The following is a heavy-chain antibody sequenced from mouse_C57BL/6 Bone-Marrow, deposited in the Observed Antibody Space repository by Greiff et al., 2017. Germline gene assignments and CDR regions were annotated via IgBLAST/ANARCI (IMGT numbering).Heavy chain of an antibody. CDR3: ARSVSEWNYFDY. J-gene: IGHJ2*01. CDR2: INPSSGYT. D-gene: IGHD1-3*01. CDR1: GYTFTSYW. Sequence: QVQLKQSGAELAQPGASVTLSCKASGYTFTSYWMHWVQQRPGQGLEWIGYINPSSGYTKYNQKFKDKATLTADKSSSTAYMQLSSLTYEDSAVYYCARSVSEWNYFDYWGQGTTLTVSS. V-gene: IGHV1-7*01.